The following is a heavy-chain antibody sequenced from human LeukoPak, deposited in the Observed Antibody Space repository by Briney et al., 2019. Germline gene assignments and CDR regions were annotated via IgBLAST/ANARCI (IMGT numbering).Heavy chain of an antibody. Sequence: SETLSLTCAVYGGSFSGYYWSWIRQPPGKGLEWIGEINHSGSTNYNPSLKSRVTISVDTSKNQFSLKLSSVTAADTAVHYCARGPLWFGELFHDYWGQGTLVTVSS. J-gene: IGHJ4*02. CDR1: GGSFSGYY. CDR3: ARGPLWFGELFHDY. V-gene: IGHV4-34*01. CDR2: INHSGST. D-gene: IGHD3-10*01.